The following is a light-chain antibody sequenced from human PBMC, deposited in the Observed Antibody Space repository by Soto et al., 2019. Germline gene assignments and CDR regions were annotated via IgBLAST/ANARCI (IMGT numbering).Light chain of an antibody. CDR2: EVR. J-gene: IGLJ1*01. Sequence: QSVLTQPASVSGSPGQSITISCTGTSSVVGGYAHVSWYQLHPGKAPKLIVFEVRNRPSGVSYRFSGSKSGNTASLTISGLQAEDEADYFCSAYSISTAYLFGTGTKLTVL. CDR1: SSVVGGYAH. CDR3: SAYSISTAYL. V-gene: IGLV2-14*01.